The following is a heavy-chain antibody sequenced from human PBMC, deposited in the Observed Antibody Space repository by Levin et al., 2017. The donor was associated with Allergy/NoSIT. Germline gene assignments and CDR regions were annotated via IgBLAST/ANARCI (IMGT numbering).Heavy chain of an antibody. CDR3: ARQRGATYSSSWFRSLDAFDI. D-gene: IGHD6-13*01. CDR1: GYSFTNYW. Sequence: RGESLKISCKGSGYSFTNYWIGWVRQMPGKGLECMGIIYPGDSNTRYSPSFQGQVTISADKSIGTAYLQWSSLKASDTAMYFCARQRGATYSSSWFRSLDAFDIWGQGTMITVSS. V-gene: IGHV5-51*01. J-gene: IGHJ3*02. CDR2: IYPGDSNT.